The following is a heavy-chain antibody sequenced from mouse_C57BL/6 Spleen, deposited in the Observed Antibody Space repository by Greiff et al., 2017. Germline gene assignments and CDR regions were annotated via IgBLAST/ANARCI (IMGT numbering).Heavy chain of an antibody. CDR3: ARWDYGSRFAY. CDR2: INPNNGGT. Sequence: EVQLQESGPELVKPEASVKISCKASGYTFTDYYMNWVKQSHGKSLEWIGDINPNNGGTSYNQKFKGKATLTVDKSSSTAYMELRSLTSEDSAVYYCARWDYGSRFAYWGQGTLVTVSA. V-gene: IGHV1-26*01. CDR1: GYTFTDYY. J-gene: IGHJ3*01. D-gene: IGHD1-1*01.